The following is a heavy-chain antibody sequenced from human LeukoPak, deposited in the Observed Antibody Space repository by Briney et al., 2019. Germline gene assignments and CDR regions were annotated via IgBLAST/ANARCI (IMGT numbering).Heavy chain of an antibody. Sequence: PSETLSLTCTVSGGSINNYYWSWVRQPPGKGLEWITYIYYSGRTNYNPSLKSRVTISVDTSKNQFSLMLTSMTAADTAVYYCAGSSWYEWGFDYWGQGTLVTVSS. V-gene: IGHV4-59*01. CDR3: AGSSWYEWGFDY. D-gene: IGHD6-13*01. CDR1: GGSINNYY. J-gene: IGHJ4*02. CDR2: IYYSGRT.